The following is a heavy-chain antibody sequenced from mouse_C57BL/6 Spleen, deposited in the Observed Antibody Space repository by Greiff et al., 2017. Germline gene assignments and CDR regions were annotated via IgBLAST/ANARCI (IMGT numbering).Heavy chain of an antibody. CDR2: IDPETGGT. J-gene: IGHJ1*03. D-gene: IGHD1-1*01. CDR3: TREDLLRYFDV. V-gene: IGHV1-15*01. CDR1: GYTFTDYE. Sequence: VKLMESGAELVRPGASVTLSCKASGYTFTDYEMHWVKQTPVHGLEWIGAIDPETGGTAYNQKFKGKAILTADKSSSTAYMELRSLTSEDSAVYYCTREDLLRYFDVWGTGTTVTVSS.